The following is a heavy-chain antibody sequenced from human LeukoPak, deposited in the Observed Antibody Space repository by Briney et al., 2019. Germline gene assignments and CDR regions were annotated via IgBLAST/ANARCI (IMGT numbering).Heavy chain of an antibody. CDR1: GFTFSSYS. V-gene: IGHV3-30-3*01. CDR2: ISYDGGNR. D-gene: IGHD1-14*01. J-gene: IGHJ3*02. Sequence: GGSLRLSCAASGFTFSSYSMHWVRQAPGKGLEWVAVISYDGGNRYYADSVKGRFTISRDNSKNTLNLQMNSLRAEDTALYYCARTGTPRGIWGQGTMVTVSS. CDR3: ARTGTPRGI.